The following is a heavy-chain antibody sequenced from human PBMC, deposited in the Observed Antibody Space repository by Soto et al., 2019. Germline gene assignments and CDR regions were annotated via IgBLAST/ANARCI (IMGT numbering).Heavy chain of an antibody. V-gene: IGHV3-30-3*01. J-gene: IGHJ4*02. D-gene: IGHD3-10*01. Sequence: SLRLSCAASGFTFSSYAMHWVRQAPGKGLEWVAVISYDGSNKYYADSVKGRFTISRDNSKNTLYLQMNSLRAEDTAVYYCARNIVRYHTPYFDFWGQGPLGTLSS. CDR1: GFTFSSYA. CDR3: ARNIVRYHTPYFDF. CDR2: ISYDGSNK.